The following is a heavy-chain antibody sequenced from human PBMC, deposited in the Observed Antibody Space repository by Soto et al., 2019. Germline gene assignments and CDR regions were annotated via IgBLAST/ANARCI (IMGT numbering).Heavy chain of an antibody. CDR2: IYYSGST. CDR3: ARGAYYDFWSGSTLLNYYYYYGMDV. Sequence: SETLSLTCAVYGGSFSDTYWNWIRQPPGKGLEWIGYIYYSGSTYYNPSLKSRVTISVDTSKNQFSLKLSSVTAADTAVYYCARGAYYDFWSGSTLLNYYYYYGMDVWGQGTTVTVSS. D-gene: IGHD3-3*01. J-gene: IGHJ6*02. V-gene: IGHV4-30-4*08. CDR1: GGSFSDTY.